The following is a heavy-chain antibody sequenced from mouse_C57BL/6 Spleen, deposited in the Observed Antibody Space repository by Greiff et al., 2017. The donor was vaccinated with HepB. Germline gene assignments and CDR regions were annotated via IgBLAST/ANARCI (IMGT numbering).Heavy chain of an antibody. CDR1: GFTFSDYY. D-gene: IGHD2-4*01. J-gene: IGHJ4*01. CDR2: INYDGSST. CDR3: AREDYEKAMDY. V-gene: IGHV5-16*01. Sequence: EVNVVESEGGLVQPGSSMKLSCTASGFTFSDYYMAWVRQVPEKGLEWVANINYDGSSTYYLDSLKSRFIISRDNAKNILYLQMSSLKSEDTATYYCAREDYEKAMDYWGQGTSVTVSS.